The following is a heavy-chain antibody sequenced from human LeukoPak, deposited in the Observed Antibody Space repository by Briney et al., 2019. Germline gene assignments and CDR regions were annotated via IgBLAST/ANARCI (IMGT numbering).Heavy chain of an antibody. CDR1: GGPISSYY. V-gene: IGHV4-59*08. Sequence: SETLSLTCSVSGGPISSYYWSWIRQPPGKGLEWVAYISYSGNTNYNPSLKSRVTISVDASKNQFSLRLSSVTAADTAVYYCARIREEHWVATKYYIDYWGQGTSVIVTS. CDR2: ISYSGNT. D-gene: IGHD5-24*01. J-gene: IGHJ4*02. CDR3: ARIREEHWVATKYYIDY.